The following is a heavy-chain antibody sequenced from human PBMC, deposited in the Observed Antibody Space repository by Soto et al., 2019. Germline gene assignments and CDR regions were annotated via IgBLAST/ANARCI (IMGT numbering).Heavy chain of an antibody. CDR3: ARAPHHRAGYFLDK. D-gene: IGHD5-12*01. V-gene: IGHV3-48*03. CDR1: GFTFSSYE. J-gene: IGHJ4*02. CDR2: ISSSGSSI. Sequence: GGSLRLSCAASGFTFSSYEMNWVRQSPGKGLEWVSYISSSGSSIYYADSVKGRFTISRDNAENSVYLQMNSLRGDDTAVYYCARAPHHRAGYFLDKWGQGSLVTVSS.